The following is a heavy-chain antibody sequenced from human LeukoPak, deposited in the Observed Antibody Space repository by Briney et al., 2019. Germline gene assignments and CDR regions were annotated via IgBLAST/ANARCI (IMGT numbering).Heavy chain of an antibody. V-gene: IGHV4-39*01. D-gene: IGHD3-3*01. CDR3: ARHKIVITMLGVHRWFDP. CDR2: INRSGRA. Sequence: SQTLSLTCTVSGGSINSGVYYWSWIRQPPGKGLEWIGDINRSGRAVYNTSLKSRVIISVDTSKNQFSLKVNSVTAADTVVYYCARHKIVITMLGVHRWFDPWGRGTLVAVSS. J-gene: IGHJ5*02. CDR1: GGSINSGVYY.